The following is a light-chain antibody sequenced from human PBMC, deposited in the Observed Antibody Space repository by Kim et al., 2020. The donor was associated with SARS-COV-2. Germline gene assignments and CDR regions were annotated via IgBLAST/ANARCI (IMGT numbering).Light chain of an antibody. CDR1: NIGSKN. Sequence: SGALGQTARITWGGNNIGSKNVHWYQQKPGQAPVLVIYRDSNRPSGIPERFSGSNSGNTATLTISRAQAGDEADYYCQVWDSSTVVFGGGTKLTVL. J-gene: IGLJ2*01. CDR2: RDS. CDR3: QVWDSSTVV. V-gene: IGLV3-9*01.